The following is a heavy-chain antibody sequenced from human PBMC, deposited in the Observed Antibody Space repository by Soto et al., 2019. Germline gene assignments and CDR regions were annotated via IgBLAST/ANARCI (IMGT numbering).Heavy chain of an antibody. V-gene: IGHV3-23*01. CDR1: GFTFSIYA. D-gene: IGHD4-17*01. Sequence: EVQLLESGGGLVQPGGSLRLSCAASGFTFSIYAMTWVRQAPGKGLEWVSTISGSSGTTSYADSLRCRFTISRDNSKNSLYLQMNSLRAEDTAVYYCAKDAYGWYFDLWGRGTLVTVSS. J-gene: IGHJ2*01. CDR2: ISGSSGTT. CDR3: AKDAYGWYFDL.